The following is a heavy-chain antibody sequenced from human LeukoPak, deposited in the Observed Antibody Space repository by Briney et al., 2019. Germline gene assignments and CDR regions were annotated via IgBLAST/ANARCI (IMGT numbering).Heavy chain of an antibody. V-gene: IGHV3-30*18. CDR3: AKDKGVYSSDGEFFQH. J-gene: IGHJ1*01. D-gene: IGHD6-19*01. CDR2: ISYDGSNK. CDR1: GFTFSSYG. Sequence: GGSLRLSCAASGFTFSSYGMHWVRQAPGKGLEWVAVISYDGSNKYYADSVKGRFTISRDNSKNTLYLQMNSLRAEDTAVYYCAKDKGVYSSDGEFFQHWGQGTLVTVSS.